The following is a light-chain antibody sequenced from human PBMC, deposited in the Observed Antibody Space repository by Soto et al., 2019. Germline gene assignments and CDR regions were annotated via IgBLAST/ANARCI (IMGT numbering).Light chain of an antibody. CDR1: QSVRSS. CDR2: DAS. CDR3: QQRSNWPPEVT. Sequence: EIVLTQSPDTLSLSPGERATLSRRASQSVRSSLAWYQQKPGQAPRLLIYDASNRATGIPARFSGSGSGTDFTLTISSLEPDDFAVYYCQQRSNWPPEVTFGPGTKVDIK. V-gene: IGKV3-11*01. J-gene: IGKJ3*01.